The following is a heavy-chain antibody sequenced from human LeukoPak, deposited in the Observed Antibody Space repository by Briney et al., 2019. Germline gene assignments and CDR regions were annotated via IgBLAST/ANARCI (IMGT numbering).Heavy chain of an antibody. V-gene: IGHV4-59*01. CDR3: ARGGCSGGSCYPDY. CDR2: IHYSGDI. CDR1: GASISTSY. Sequence: SETLSLTCTVSGASISTSYWYWIRQPPGKGLEWIGYIHYSGDINYNPSLKSRVTISAYTSKNQLSLKVGSVTGADTAVYYCARGGCSGGSCYPDYWGQGTLVTVSS. D-gene: IGHD2-15*01. J-gene: IGHJ4*02.